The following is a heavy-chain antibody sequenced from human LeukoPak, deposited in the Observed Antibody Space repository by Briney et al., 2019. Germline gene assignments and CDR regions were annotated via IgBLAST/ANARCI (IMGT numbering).Heavy chain of an antibody. CDR2: INPNSGGT. Sequence: GASVKVSCKASGYTLTGYYMHWVRQAPGQGLEWMGWINPNSGGTNYAQKFQGRVTMTRDTSISTAYMELSRLRSDDTAVYYCARDDCSSTSCYPPYYYYMDVWGKGTTVTVSS. CDR1: GYTLTGYY. J-gene: IGHJ6*03. V-gene: IGHV1-2*02. CDR3: ARDDCSSTSCYPPYYYYMDV. D-gene: IGHD2-2*01.